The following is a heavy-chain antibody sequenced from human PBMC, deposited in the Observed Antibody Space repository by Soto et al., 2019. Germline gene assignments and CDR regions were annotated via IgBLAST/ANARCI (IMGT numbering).Heavy chain of an antibody. D-gene: IGHD3-10*01. V-gene: IGHV4-39*01. Sequence: SETLSLTCSVSGVSVTSSEYYWGWIRQSPGKGLEWIGGIYYSGSTYYNPSLKSRVTISVDTSKNQFSLKLSSVTAADTAVYFCTRSSRWYYYGTASYYNLWFDSWGQGSLVTVSS. CDR3: TRSSRWYYYGTASYYNLWFDS. J-gene: IGHJ5*01. CDR1: GVSVTSSEYY. CDR2: IYYSGST.